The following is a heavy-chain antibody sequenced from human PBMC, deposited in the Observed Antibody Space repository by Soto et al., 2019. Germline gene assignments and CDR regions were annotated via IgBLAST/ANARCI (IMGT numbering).Heavy chain of an antibody. CDR3: ARSIVGATTFLFDY. V-gene: IGHV4-59*01. D-gene: IGHD1-26*01. CDR1: GGSISSYY. CDR2: IYYSGST. J-gene: IGHJ4*02. Sequence: SETLSLTCTVSGGSISSYYWSWIRQPPGKRLEWIGYIYYSGSTNYNPSLKSRVTISVDTSKNQFSLKLSSVAAADTAVYYCARSIVGATTFLFDYWGQGTLVTVSS.